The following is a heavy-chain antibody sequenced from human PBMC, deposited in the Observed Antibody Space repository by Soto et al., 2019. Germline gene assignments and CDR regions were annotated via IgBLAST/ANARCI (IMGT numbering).Heavy chain of an antibody. V-gene: IGHV3-7*01. CDR3: ARVGRGLIAVAGLNYYYYYMDV. D-gene: IGHD6-19*01. CDR1: GFTFSSYW. J-gene: IGHJ6*03. Sequence: GGSLRLSCAASGFTFSSYWMSWVRQAPGKGLEWVANIKQDGSEKYYVDSVKGRFTISRDNAKNSLYLQMNSLRAEDTAVYYCARVGRGLIAVAGLNYYYYYMDVWGKGTTVTVSS. CDR2: IKQDGSEK.